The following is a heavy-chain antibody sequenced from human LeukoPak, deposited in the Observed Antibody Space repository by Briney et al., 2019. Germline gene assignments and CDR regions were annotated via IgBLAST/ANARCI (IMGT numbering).Heavy chain of an antibody. D-gene: IGHD6-13*01. CDR3: ARHVDSSSWSPFDY. CDR1: GYSFTNYW. Sequence: GESLKISCKGSGYSFTNYWIGWVRQMPGKGLEWMGIIFPGDSDTTYSPSFQGQVTISADKSISTAYLQWSSLKASDTAMYYCARHVDSSSWSPFDYWGQGTLVTASS. CDR2: IFPGDSDT. J-gene: IGHJ4*02. V-gene: IGHV5-51*01.